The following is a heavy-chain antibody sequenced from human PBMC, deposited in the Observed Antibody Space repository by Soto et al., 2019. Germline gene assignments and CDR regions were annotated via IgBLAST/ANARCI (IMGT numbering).Heavy chain of an antibody. CDR3: ARDRLVRDYYDX. CDR1: GFNVTSIT. V-gene: IGHV3-53*01. Sequence: GGSLRLSCTASGFNVTSITMTWVRQAPGKGMEWVALIYTGGSTLHADSVKGRFTISRDNIKNILYLQMNSLRAEDTAIYYCARDRLVRDYYDXWGQGTLVTVSX. J-gene: IGHJ4*02. CDR2: IYTGGST. D-gene: IGHD3-16*01.